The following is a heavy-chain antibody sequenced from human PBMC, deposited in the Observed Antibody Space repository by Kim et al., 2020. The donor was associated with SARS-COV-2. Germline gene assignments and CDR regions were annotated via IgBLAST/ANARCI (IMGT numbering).Heavy chain of an antibody. CDR3: ATDPPYSGYRLDS. Sequence: GGSLRLSCTASGFTFSSHAMHWVRQSPGKGLEWVGFIWHDGSNKDYAESAKGRFTISRDNSKNNVYLQMNSLRAEDTAVYYCATDPPYSGYRLDSWGQGALVTVSS. CDR2: IWHDGSNK. J-gene: IGHJ4*02. D-gene: IGHD5-12*01. V-gene: IGHV3-30*02. CDR1: GFTFSSHA.